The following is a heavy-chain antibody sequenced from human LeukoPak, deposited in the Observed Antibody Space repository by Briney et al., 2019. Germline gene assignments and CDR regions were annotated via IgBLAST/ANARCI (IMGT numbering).Heavy chain of an antibody. D-gene: IGHD1-26*01. J-gene: IGHJ4*02. CDR2: ISGSGVDT. V-gene: IGHV3-23*01. CDR3: ARGGRYCGSYYGLDY. Sequence: PGGSLRLSCAASRFTFRNHGMSWVRQAPGKGLEWVSTISGSGVDTYYADSVKGRFTISRDNSKNTLYLQMNSLRAEDTAVYYCARGGRYCGSYYGLDYWGQGTLVTVSS. CDR1: RFTFRNHG.